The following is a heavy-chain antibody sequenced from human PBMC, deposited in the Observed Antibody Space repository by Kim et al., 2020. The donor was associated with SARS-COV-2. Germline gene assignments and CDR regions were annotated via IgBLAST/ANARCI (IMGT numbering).Heavy chain of an antibody. CDR1: GGSIYSYY. Sequence: SETLSLTCTVSGGSIYSYYWSWIRQPPGKGLEWIGYIYYSGSTNYNPSLKSRVTISVDTSKNQFSLKLNSVTAADTAVYYCARHYYETYYFDYWGQGTLV. CDR3: ARHYYETYYFDY. V-gene: IGHV4-59*08. J-gene: IGHJ4*02. CDR2: IYYSGST. D-gene: IGHD3-22*01.